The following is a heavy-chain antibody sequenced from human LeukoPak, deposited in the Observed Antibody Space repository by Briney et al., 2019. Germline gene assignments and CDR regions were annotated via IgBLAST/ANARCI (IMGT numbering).Heavy chain of an antibody. Sequence: PGGSLRLSCAASGFTFSNAWMSWVRQAPGKGLEWVGRIKSKTDGGTTDYAAPVKGRFTISRDDSKNTLYLQINSLKTEDTAVYYCTTNFRRVLYEPRAWGQGTLVTVSS. J-gene: IGHJ5*02. CDR2: IKSKTDGGTT. D-gene: IGHD5/OR15-5a*01. CDR1: GFTFSNAW. V-gene: IGHV3-15*01. CDR3: TTNFRRVLYEPRA.